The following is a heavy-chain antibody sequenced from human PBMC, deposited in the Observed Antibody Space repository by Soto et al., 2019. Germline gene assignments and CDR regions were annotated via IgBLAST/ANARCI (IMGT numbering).Heavy chain of an antibody. CDR3: ARAPLTPSARAFDI. CDR2: VFYSGDT. V-gene: IGHV4-59*07. J-gene: IGHJ3*02. CDR1: GDSFNISY. Sequence: QVQLQESGPGLVKPSDTLSLTCTVSGDSFNISYWNWIRQPPGKGLEWIGYVFYSGDTYYNPSLKSWVTLSIDRSNQKFSLKMNFVTAADTAVYFCARAPLTPSARAFDIWGQGTWVTVSS.